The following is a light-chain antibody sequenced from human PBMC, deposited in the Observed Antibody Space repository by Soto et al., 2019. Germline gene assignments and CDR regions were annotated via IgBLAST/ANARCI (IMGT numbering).Light chain of an antibody. CDR3: SSYTTSNTRQIV. V-gene: IGLV2-14*03. J-gene: IGLJ1*01. CDR2: DVT. Sequence: QSELTQPASVSGSPGHSITISCTGTSSDVGGYNYVSWYQHHPGKAPKLIIYDVTNRPSGVSNPFSGSKSGNTASLTISGLQPEDEADYYCSSYTTSNTRQIVFGTGTKVTVL. CDR1: SSDVGGYNY.